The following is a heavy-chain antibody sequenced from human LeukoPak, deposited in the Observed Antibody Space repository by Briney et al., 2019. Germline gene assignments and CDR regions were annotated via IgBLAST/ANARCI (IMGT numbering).Heavy chain of an antibody. J-gene: IGHJ5*01. CDR3: ARGRQYCSGGSCYSWFDY. D-gene: IGHD2-15*01. CDR1: GGSFSGYY. V-gene: IGHV4-34*01. Sequence: SETLSLTCAVYGGSFSGYYWSWIRQPPGKGLEWIGEINHSGSTNYNPSLKSRVTIPVDTSKNQFSLTLSSVTAADTAVYYCARGRQYCSGGSCYSWFDYWGQGTMVTVSS. CDR2: INHSGST.